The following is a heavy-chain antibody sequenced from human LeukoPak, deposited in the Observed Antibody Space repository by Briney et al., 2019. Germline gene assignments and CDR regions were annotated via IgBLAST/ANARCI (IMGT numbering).Heavy chain of an antibody. J-gene: IGHJ4*02. CDR3: AHLLDYGDNRLDF. CDR2: INAADNT. Sequence: ASVKVSCKASGYTFTTYAIHWVRQAPGQRLEWMGWINAADNTKYSQKFQGRVTFTRATSASTAYMELSSLRSEDTAIYYCAHLLDYGDNRLDFWGQGTLVTVSS. CDR1: GYTFTTYA. V-gene: IGHV1-3*01. D-gene: IGHD4-17*01.